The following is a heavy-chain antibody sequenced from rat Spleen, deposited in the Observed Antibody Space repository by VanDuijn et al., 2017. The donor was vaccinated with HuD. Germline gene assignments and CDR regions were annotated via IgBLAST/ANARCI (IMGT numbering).Heavy chain of an antibody. D-gene: IGHD1-12*02. CDR3: TTDSYFDGTYYPGGFDY. J-gene: IGHJ2*01. V-gene: IGHV5-27*01. Sequence: EVQLVESGGGLVQPGRSLKLSCAASGFTFSNYYMAWVRQAPTKGLEWVAYISTAGINTYYRDSVRGRFPISRDNAKSALYLQMDSLRSEDTATYYCTTDSYFDGTYYPGGFDYWGQGVMVTVSS. CDR1: GFTFSNYY. CDR2: ISTAGINT.